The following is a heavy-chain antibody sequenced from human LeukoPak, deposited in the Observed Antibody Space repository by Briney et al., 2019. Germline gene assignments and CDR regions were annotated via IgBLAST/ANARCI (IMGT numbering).Heavy chain of an antibody. J-gene: IGHJ6*02. CDR2: IIPIFGTA. D-gene: IGHD5-12*01. V-gene: IGHV1-69*01. CDR3: ARDGYDGMGMDV. CDR1: GGTFSSYA. Sequence: GSSVTVSCKASGGTFSSYAISWVRQAPGQGLEWMGGIIPIFGTANYAQKFQGRVTITADESTSTAYMELSSLRSEDTAVYYCARDGYDGMGMDVWGQGTTVTVSS.